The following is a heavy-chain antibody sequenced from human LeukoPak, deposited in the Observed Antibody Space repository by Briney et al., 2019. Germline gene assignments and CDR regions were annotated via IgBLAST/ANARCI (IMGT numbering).Heavy chain of an antibody. CDR2: INHSGST. V-gene: IGHV4-34*01. Sequence: SETLSLTCAVYDVSFSGYYWSWIRQPPGKGLEWIGEINHSGSTNYNPSLKSRVTISLDTSKSQFSLKVRYVTAADTAVYYCARGLNDSWTGENYWGQGTLVTVSS. CDR1: DVSFSGYY. J-gene: IGHJ4*02. CDR3: ARGLNDSWTGENY. D-gene: IGHD3-3*01.